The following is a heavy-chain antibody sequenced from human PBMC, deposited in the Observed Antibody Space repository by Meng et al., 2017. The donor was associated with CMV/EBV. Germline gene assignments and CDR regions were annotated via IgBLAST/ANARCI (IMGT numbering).Heavy chain of an antibody. J-gene: IGHJ4*02. V-gene: IGHV4-34*01. CDR1: GGSFGGCS. CDR3: ARGAPGY. Sequence: SERLSLTCGVDGGSFGGCSWTWIRQSPAKGLEWIGNIKSTGNANYNPSLKGRVSILVDTSKNQFSLKLKSVTGADTAIYCCARGAPGYWSQETLVTVSS. CDR2: IKSTGNA.